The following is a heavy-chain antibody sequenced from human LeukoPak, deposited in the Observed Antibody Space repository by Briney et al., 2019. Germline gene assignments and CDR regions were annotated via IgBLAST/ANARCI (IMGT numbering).Heavy chain of an antibody. CDR1: GFTFSSYS. Sequence: PGGSLRLSCAASGFTFSSYSMNWVRQAPGKGLEWVSAISGSGGSTYYADSVKGRFTISRDNSKNTLYLQMNSLRAEDTAVYYCAKDKADTYYYDSSGYFLDWGQGTLVTVSS. CDR2: ISGSGGST. J-gene: IGHJ4*02. D-gene: IGHD3-22*01. CDR3: AKDKADTYYYDSSGYFLD. V-gene: IGHV3-23*01.